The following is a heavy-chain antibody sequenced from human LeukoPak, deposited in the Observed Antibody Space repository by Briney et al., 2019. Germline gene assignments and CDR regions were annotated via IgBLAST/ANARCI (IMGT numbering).Heavy chain of an antibody. V-gene: IGHV3-30*04. Sequence: GGSLRLSCAASGFTFSSYAMHWVRQAPGKGLEWVAVISYDGSNKHYADSVKGRFTISRDNSKNTLYLQMNSLRAEDTAVYYCARDSPTVRYCSTTSCYQWGQGTLVTVSS. CDR2: ISYDGSNK. D-gene: IGHD2-2*01. CDR3: ARDSPTVRYCSTTSCYQ. J-gene: IGHJ4*02. CDR1: GFTFSSYA.